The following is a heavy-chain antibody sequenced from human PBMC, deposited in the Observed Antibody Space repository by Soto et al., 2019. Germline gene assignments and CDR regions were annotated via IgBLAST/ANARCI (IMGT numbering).Heavy chain of an antibody. Sequence: GESLKISCKGVGYKFGGAWIGWVRQMPGKGLEWMGIIKPGTSDIRYSPSCRGHVTISADEAVSTAYLQWSSLKASDTAMYYCARQLSHICDSWGQGTLVTVSS. CDR3: ARQLSHICDS. V-gene: IGHV5-51*01. CDR1: GYKFGGAW. J-gene: IGHJ4*02. D-gene: IGHD3-3*02. CDR2: IKPGTSDI.